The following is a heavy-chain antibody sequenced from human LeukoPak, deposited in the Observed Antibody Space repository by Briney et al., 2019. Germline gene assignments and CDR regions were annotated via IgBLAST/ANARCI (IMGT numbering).Heavy chain of an antibody. D-gene: IGHD1-26*01. V-gene: IGHV4-34*01. J-gene: IGHJ4*02. CDR2: INHSGST. Sequence: SETLSLTCAVYGESFSGYYWSWIRQPPGKGLEWIGEINHSGSTNYNPSLKSRVTISVDTSKNQFSLKLSSVTAADTAVYYCADGGATSYFDYWGQGTLVTVSS. CDR1: GESFSGYY. CDR3: ADGGATSYFDY.